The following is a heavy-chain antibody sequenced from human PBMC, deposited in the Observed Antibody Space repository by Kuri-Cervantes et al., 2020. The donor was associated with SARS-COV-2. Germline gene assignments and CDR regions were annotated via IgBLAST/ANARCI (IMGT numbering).Heavy chain of an antibody. V-gene: IGHV3-11*04. Sequence: GESLKISCAASGFTFSDYYMSWIRQAPGKGLEWVSYISSSSSTIYYADSVKGRFAISRDNAKNSLYLQMNSLRDEDTAVYYCARVGPRGTGIAVAGYWSFDLWGRGTLVTVSS. CDR2: ISSSSSTI. J-gene: IGHJ2*01. CDR1: GFTFSDYY. CDR3: ARVGPRGTGIAVAGYWSFDL. D-gene: IGHD6-19*01.